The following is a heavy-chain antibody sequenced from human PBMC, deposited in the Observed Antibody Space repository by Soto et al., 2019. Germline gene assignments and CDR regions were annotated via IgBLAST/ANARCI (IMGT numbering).Heavy chain of an antibody. D-gene: IGHD3-3*01. CDR1: GFNFNIYA. CDR2: IIGNSEAT. CDR3: AKDLRPDGRYDLDY. Sequence: HWGSLRLSCAAYGFNFNIYAMNWVRQAPGKGLEWVACIIGNSEATYYADSVKGRFTISRDNSNHILYLQLSSLRVEDTAIYYCAKDLRPDGRYDLDYWGQGTQVTVSS. V-gene: IGHV3-23*01. J-gene: IGHJ4*02.